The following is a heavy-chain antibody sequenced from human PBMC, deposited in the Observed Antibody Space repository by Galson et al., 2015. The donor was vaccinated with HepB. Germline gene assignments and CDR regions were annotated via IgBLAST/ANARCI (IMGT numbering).Heavy chain of an antibody. CDR3: ARGNGFRSGYYWSFDY. D-gene: IGHD3-3*01. Sequence: TLSLTCTVSGGSLSLYYWSWIRQPAGKGLEWIGRIYPSGSTHYNPSLTSRVTMSVDTSENQFSLRLNSVTAADTAVYYCARGNGFRSGYYWSFDYWGQGILVTVSS. CDR1: GGSLSLYY. V-gene: IGHV4-4*07. J-gene: IGHJ4*02. CDR2: IYPSGST.